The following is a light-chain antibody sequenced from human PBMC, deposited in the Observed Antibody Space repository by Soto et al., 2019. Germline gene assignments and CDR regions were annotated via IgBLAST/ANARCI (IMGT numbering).Light chain of an antibody. Sequence: EIELTQSPGTLSLSPGEIATLSYRASERLSSVYLAWYQQRPGQPPRLLIYGASNRATGIPDRFSGSGSGTDFTLIINRLEPEDVSIYYCQQYGGSPRITLGQGTRLEIK. J-gene: IGKJ5*01. CDR2: GAS. CDR3: QQYGGSPRIT. V-gene: IGKV3-20*01. CDR1: ERLSSVY.